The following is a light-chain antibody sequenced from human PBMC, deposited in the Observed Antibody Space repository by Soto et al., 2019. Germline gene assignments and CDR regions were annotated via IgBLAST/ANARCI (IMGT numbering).Light chain of an antibody. CDR3: CSYAGSLDV. CDR1: SSDVGAYNY. CDR2: DVS. V-gene: IGLV2-11*01. Sequence: QSVLTQPRSVSGSPGQSVTISCTGTSSDVGAYNYVSWYQQHPGKAPKLMIYDVSKRPSGVPDRFSGSKSGNTASLTISGLQAEDEADYYCCSYAGSLDVFGTGTKLTVL. J-gene: IGLJ1*01.